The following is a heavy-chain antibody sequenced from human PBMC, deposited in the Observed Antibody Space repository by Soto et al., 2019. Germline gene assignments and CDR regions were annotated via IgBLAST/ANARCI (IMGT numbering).Heavy chain of an antibody. CDR3: ARSRVFGVYATLGYYCDY. CDR1: GGSFSGYY. CDR2: INHSGST. D-gene: IGHD2-8*01. V-gene: IGHV4-34*01. J-gene: IGHJ4*02. Sequence: SETLSLTCAVYGGSFSGYYWSWIRQPPGKGLEWIGEINHSGSTNYNPSLKSRVTISVDTSKNQFSLKLSSVTAADTAVYYCARSRVFGVYATLGYYCDYWGQGTLVTVSS.